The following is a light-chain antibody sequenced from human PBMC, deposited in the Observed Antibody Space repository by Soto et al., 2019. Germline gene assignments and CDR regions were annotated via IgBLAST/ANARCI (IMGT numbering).Light chain of an antibody. J-gene: IGKJ3*01. CDR1: QSVRGD. CDR2: GAS. V-gene: IGKV3-15*01. Sequence: EIVMTQSPATLSVSPGERAILSCRTSQSVRGDLAWYQRKPGRGPRLLIYGASTRAAGIPARFSGSGSGTESTLTIDSLQSEDFAVYYCHQYNDWPFTFGPGTKVDIK. CDR3: HQYNDWPFT.